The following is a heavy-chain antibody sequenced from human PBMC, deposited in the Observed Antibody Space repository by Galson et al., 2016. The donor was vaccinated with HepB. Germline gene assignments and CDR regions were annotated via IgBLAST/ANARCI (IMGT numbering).Heavy chain of an antibody. Sequence: SLRLSCAASGFTFDDYAMHWVRQAPGKGLEWVSGIPWNSGSVAYAGSVQGRFTISRDNAKRSLYLEVNSLRAEDTALYYCAKSVSGSAYSTFQYWGQGTLVIVSS. CDR3: AKSVSGSAYSTFQY. CDR2: IPWNSGSV. CDR1: GFTFDDYA. J-gene: IGHJ4*02. D-gene: IGHD3-3*01. V-gene: IGHV3-9*01.